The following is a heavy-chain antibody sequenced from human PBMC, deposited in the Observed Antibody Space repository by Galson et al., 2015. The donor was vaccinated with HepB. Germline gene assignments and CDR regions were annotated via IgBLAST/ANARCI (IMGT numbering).Heavy chain of an antibody. CDR2: VYYSGTT. CDR3: ARRPDRTGYSYGYHFFDY. J-gene: IGHJ4*02. D-gene: IGHD5-18*01. V-gene: IGHV4-59*08. Sequence: ETLSLTFTVSGGSISSYYWSWIRQPPGKGLEWIGYVYYSGTTKYNPSLKSRVTISLDTSKKQLSLKLTSVTAADTAVYFCARRPDRTGYSYGYHFFDYWGQGILVTVSS. CDR1: GGSISSYY.